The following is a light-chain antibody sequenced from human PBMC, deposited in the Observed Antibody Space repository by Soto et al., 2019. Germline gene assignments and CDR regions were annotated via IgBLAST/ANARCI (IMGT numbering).Light chain of an antibody. CDR1: SSDVGGYNY. CDR3: TSYTSGNSLVV. J-gene: IGLJ2*01. V-gene: IGLV2-14*01. CDR2: EVN. Sequence: QSALTQPASVSGSLGQSITIPCTGTSSDVGGYNYVSWYQQHPGKAPKLLFYEVNIRPSGVSNRFSGSKSGNTASLTISGLQAEEEADDYCTSYTSGNSLVVFGGGSQLTVL.